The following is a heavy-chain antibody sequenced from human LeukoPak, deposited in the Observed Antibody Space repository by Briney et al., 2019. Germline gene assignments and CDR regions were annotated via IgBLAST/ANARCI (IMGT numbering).Heavy chain of an antibody. J-gene: IGHJ6*02. V-gene: IGHV1-46*01. CDR3: ARDAYFPGSVIRGVIGMDV. Sequence: ASVKVSCKASGYIFTSYYIHWVRQAPGQGLEWMGIINPSGGSTSYAQKFQGRVTMTRDTSTSTVYMELSSLTSEDTAVYYCARDAYFPGSVIRGVIGMDVWGHGTTVTVSS. CDR1: GYIFTSYY. CDR2: INPSGGST. D-gene: IGHD3-10*01.